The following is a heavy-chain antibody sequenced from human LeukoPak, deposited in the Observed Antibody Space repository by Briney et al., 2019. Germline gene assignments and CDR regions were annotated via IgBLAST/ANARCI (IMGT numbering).Heavy chain of an antibody. CDR1: GSSISSSTYY. CDR2: IYYSGYT. CDR3: AREGSSGYYVDY. J-gene: IGHJ4*02. D-gene: IGHD3-22*01. V-gene: IGHV4-39*07. Sequence: SETLSLTCTVSGSSISSSTYYWGWIRQPPGKGLEWIGSIYYSGYTYYSPSLKSRVTISVDTSKNQFSLKLTSVTAADTAVYYCAREGSSGYYVDYWGQGTLVTVSS.